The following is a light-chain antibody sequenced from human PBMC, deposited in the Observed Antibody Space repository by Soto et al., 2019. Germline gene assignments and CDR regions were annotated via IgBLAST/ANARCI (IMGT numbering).Light chain of an antibody. Sequence: DIQMTQSPSSLSASVGDRVTSTCRASQIISTYLNWYQQRAGLAPRLLIYAASSLQSGVPPRFSGSGSGTDFTLTISSLQPEDFATYFCQQTYSAPPTFGQGTKVEIK. CDR3: QQTYSAPPT. J-gene: IGKJ1*01. CDR2: AAS. CDR1: QIISTY. V-gene: IGKV1-39*01.